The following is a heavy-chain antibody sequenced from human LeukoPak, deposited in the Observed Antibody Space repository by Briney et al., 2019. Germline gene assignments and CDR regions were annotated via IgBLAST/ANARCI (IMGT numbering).Heavy chain of an antibody. J-gene: IGHJ3*02. CDR3: ARVFRGCSSTSCHDAFDI. V-gene: IGHV3-7*01. CDR1: GFTFSSYW. Sequence: GGSLRLSCAASGFTFSSYWISWVRQAPGKGLEWVANIKQDGSEKYYVDSVKGRFTISRDNAKNSLYLQMNSLRAEDTAVYYCARVFRGCSSTSCHDAFDIWGQGTMVTVSS. CDR2: IKQDGSEK. D-gene: IGHD2-2*01.